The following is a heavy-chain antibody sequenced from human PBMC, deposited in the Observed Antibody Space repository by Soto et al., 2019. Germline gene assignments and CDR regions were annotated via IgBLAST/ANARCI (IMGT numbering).Heavy chain of an antibody. V-gene: IGHV3-23*01. CDR1: GFTFSSYA. D-gene: IGHD3-22*01. CDR2: ISGSGGST. CDR3: AKDTPYITMIVVVPNWFDP. Sequence: GGSLGLSCAASGFTFSSYAMSWVRQAPGKGLEWVSAISGSGGSTYYADSVKGRFTISRDNSKNTLYLQMNSLRAEDTAVYYCAKDTPYITMIVVVPNWFDPWGQGTLVTVSS. J-gene: IGHJ5*02.